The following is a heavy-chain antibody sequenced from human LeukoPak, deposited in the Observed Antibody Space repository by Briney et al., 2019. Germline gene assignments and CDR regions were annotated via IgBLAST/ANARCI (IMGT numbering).Heavy chain of an antibody. CDR2: IKTKIEGETT. J-gene: IGHJ4*02. CDR1: GFTFSNAW. Sequence: GGSLRLSCAASGFTFSNAWMSLVRQAPGKGLEWVGRIKTKIEGETTDYAAPVKGSFTISRDDSKNTLYLQMNSLKTEDTAVYYCTIDSNSGWSGYWGQGTLDTVSS. D-gene: IGHD6-19*01. CDR3: TIDSNSGWSGY. V-gene: IGHV3-15*01.